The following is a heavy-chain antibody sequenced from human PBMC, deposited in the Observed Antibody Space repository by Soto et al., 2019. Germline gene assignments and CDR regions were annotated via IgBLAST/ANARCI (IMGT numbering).Heavy chain of an antibody. D-gene: IGHD3-9*01. Sequence: GASVKVSCKASGYTFTSYAMHWVRQAPGQRLEWMGWINAGNGNKKYSQKFQGRVTITRDTSVSTAYMELSSLRSEDTAVYYCASNFGYDILTGGMDVWGQGTTVTVSS. CDR2: INAGNGNK. V-gene: IGHV1-3*01. CDR3: ASNFGYDILTGGMDV. CDR1: GYTFTSYA. J-gene: IGHJ6*02.